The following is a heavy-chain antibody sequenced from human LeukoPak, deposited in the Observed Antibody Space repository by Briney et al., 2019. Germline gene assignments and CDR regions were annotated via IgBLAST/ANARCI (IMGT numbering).Heavy chain of an antibody. CDR1: GFTVSSTY. CDR2: IYSGGST. CDR3: ARWKGYYGSGSYYHFDY. V-gene: IGHV3-53*01. D-gene: IGHD3-10*01. Sequence: GGSLRLSCAASGFTVSSTYMSWVRQAPGKGLEWVSVIYSGGSTYYADSVKGRFTISRDNSKNTLYLQMNSLRAEDTAVYYCARWKGYYGSGSYYHFDYWGQGTLVTVSS. J-gene: IGHJ4*02.